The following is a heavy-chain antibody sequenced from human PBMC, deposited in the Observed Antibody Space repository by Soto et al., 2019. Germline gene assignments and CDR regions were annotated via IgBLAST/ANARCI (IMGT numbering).Heavy chain of an antibody. J-gene: IGHJ4*02. CDR2: IYYSGTT. CDR1: GYSISSSNW. V-gene: IGHV4-28*01. CDR3: ARREIQGPIDY. D-gene: IGHD1-26*01. Sequence: PSETLSLTCAVSGYSISSSNWWGWIRQPPGKGLEWIGYIYYSGTTYYNPSLKSRVTMSVDTSKNQFSLKLTSVTAVDTAVYYWARREIQGPIDYRGQGTLVTVSS.